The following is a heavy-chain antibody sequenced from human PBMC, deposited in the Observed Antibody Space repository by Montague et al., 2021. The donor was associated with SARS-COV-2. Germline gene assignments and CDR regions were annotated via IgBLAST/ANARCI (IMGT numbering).Heavy chain of an antibody. CDR3: ARQENSSGWFKPDAFGI. V-gene: IGHV4-39*01. J-gene: IGHJ3*02. Sequence: LSLTCTVSGGSISSSSYYWGWIRQPPGKGLEWIGSIYYSGSTYYNPSLKSRVTISVDTSKNQFSLKPSSVTAADTAVYYCARQENSSGWFKPDAFGIWGQGTMVTVSS. CDR1: GGSISSSSYY. CDR2: IYYSGST. D-gene: IGHD6-19*01.